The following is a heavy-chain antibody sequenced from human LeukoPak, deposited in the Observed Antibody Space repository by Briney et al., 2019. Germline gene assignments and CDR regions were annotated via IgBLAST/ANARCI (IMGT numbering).Heavy chain of an antibody. J-gene: IGHJ6*02. D-gene: IGHD3-10*01. Sequence: SETLSLTCTVSGGSISSGGYSWSWIRQPPGKGLEWIGYIYHSGSTYYNPSLKSRVTISVDRSKNQFSLKLSSVTAADTAVYYCARDLSLWSSYGMDVWGQGTTVTVSS. V-gene: IGHV4-30-2*01. CDR2: IYHSGST. CDR1: GGSISSGGYS. CDR3: ARDLSLWSSYGMDV.